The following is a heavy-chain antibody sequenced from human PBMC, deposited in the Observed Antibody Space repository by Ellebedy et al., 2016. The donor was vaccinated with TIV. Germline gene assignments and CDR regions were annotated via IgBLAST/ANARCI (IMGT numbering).Heavy chain of an antibody. D-gene: IGHD3-10*01. CDR3: AREIYGSGSH. CDR2: INQDGSGI. Sequence: GGSLRLXXAASGFTFSNYWMTWVRQAPGKGLEWVANINQDGSGIYYVDSVKGRFTISRDNTKSSVYLQMNSLRVDDTAVYYCAREIYGSGSHWGQGTLVTVSS. V-gene: IGHV3-7*01. CDR1: GFTFSNYW. J-gene: IGHJ4*02.